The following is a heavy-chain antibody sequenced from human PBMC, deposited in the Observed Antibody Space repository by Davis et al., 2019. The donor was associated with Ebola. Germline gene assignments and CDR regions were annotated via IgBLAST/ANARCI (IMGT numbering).Heavy chain of an antibody. D-gene: IGHD1-1*01. Sequence: ASVKVSCKAFGYTFTNYGITWVRQAPGQGLEWMGWINPHNGNTNYAQNVQGRVTMTTDTSTSTAYMEVGSLRSDDTAVYYCARAQFPTTSDHWGQGTLVTVSS. CDR2: INPHNGNT. CDR1: GYTFTNYG. J-gene: IGHJ4*02. V-gene: IGHV1-18*04. CDR3: ARAQFPTTSDH.